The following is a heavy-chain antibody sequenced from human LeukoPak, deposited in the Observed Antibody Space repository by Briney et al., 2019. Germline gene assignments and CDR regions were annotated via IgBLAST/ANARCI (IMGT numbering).Heavy chain of an antibody. D-gene: IGHD6-19*01. CDR3: ATEGKQWHRGLVDY. Sequence: GASVKVSCKASGYTFTGYYMHWGRQAPGQGLEWMGWINPNSGGTNYAQKFQGRVTMTRDTSISTAYMELSRLRSDDTAVYYCATEGKQWHRGLVDYWGQGTLVTVSS. J-gene: IGHJ4*02. V-gene: IGHV1-2*02. CDR2: INPNSGGT. CDR1: GYTFTGYY.